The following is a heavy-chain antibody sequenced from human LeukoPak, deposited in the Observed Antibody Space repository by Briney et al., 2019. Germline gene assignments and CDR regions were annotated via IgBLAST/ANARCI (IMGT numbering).Heavy chain of an antibody. CDR1: GFTFSSYA. CDR2: ISYDGSNK. CDR3: ARGLDYYFDC. D-gene: IGHD3-9*01. Sequence: PGRSLRLSCAASGFTFSSYAMHWVRQAPGKGLEWVAVISYDGSNKYYADSVKGRFTISRDNSKNTLYLQMNSLRAEDTAVYYCARGLDYYFDCWGQGTLVTVSS. V-gene: IGHV3-30-3*01. J-gene: IGHJ4*02.